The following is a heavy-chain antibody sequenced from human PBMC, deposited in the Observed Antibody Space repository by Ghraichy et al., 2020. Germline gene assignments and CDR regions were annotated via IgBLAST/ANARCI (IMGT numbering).Heavy chain of an antibody. J-gene: IGHJ4*02. Sequence: ISWDSVSSNSAAWNWIRQSPSGGLEWLGRTYYRSKWYNHYAVSVKSRITINPDTSKNQFSLQLNSVTPEDTAVYYCARLTAQPYYFDSWGQGTLVTVSS. V-gene: IGHV6-1*01. CDR3: ARLTAQPYYFDS. CDR2: TYYRSKWYN. CDR1: WDSVSSNSAA. D-gene: IGHD5-18*01.